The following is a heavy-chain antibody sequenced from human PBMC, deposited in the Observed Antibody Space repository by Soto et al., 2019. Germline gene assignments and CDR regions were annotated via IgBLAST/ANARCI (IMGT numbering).Heavy chain of an antibody. CDR3: ASATYYGSGSYPGY. CDR1: GFTVSSNF. V-gene: IGHV3-66*01. J-gene: IGHJ4*02. D-gene: IGHD3-10*01. Sequence: PGGSLRLSCAASGFTVSSNFMTWVRQAPGKGLEWVSLIFSGGNTYYADSVKGRFTISRHNSKNTLYLQMNSLRAEDTALYYCASATYYGSGSYPGYWGQGILVTVSS. CDR2: IFSGGNT.